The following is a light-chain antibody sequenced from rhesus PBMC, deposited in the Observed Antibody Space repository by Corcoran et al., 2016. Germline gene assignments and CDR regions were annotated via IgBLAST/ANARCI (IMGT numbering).Light chain of an antibody. CDR1: QGISNA. J-gene: IGKJ2*01. CDR2: AAS. CDR3: QQCYSTPYS. Sequence: DIQMSQSPSSLSASVGDKVHITCRASQGISNAFAWYQQTPGNAPKILIYAASSLESGVPSRFSGRRSVTDFTLTISSLQTEDFATYSCQQCYSTPYSFGQVTKVEIK. V-gene: IGKV1-33*02.